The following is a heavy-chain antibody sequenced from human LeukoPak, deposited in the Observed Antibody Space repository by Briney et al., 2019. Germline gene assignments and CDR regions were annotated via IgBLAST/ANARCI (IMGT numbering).Heavy chain of an antibody. V-gene: IGHV4-39*01. Sequence: SETLSLTCTVSGGSISSSSYYWGWIRQPPGKGLEWIGSIYYSGSTYYNPSLKSRVTISVDTSKNQFSLKLSSVTAADTAVYYCARHLESPPFWGGVDYWGQGTLVTVSS. CDR2: IYYSGST. J-gene: IGHJ4*02. D-gene: IGHD3-3*01. CDR1: GGSISSSSYY. CDR3: ARHLESPPFWGGVDY.